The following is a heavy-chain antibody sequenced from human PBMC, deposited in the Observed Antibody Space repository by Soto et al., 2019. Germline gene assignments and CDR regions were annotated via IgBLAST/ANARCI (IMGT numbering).Heavy chain of an antibody. V-gene: IGHV3-7*01. D-gene: IGHD3-16*01. CDR3: ARVVGPEVPYDYIWGSLSNSYFDY. CDR2: IKQDGSEK. J-gene: IGHJ4*02. CDR1: GFTFSSYL. Sequence: GGSLRLSCAASGFTFSSYLMSWVRQAPGKGLEWVANIKQDGSEKYYVDSVKGRFTISRDNAKNSLYLQMNSLRAEDTAVYYCARVVGPEVPYDYIWGSLSNSYFDYWGQGTLVTVSS.